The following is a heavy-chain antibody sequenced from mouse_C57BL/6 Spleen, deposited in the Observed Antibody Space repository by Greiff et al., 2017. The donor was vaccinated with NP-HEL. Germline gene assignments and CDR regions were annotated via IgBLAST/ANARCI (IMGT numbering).Heavy chain of an antibody. CDR1: GFTINDYY. V-gene: IGHV14-2*01. CDR2: IDPEDGET. D-gene: IGHD1-2*01. J-gene: IGHJ2*01. Sequence: VQLQQSGAELVKPGASVKLSCTASGFTINDYYMHWVKQRPEQGLEWIGRIDPEDGETKYAPKFQGKATITADTSSNTAYLQLSSLTSEDTAVYYCASGLRLDYFDYWGQGTTLTVSS. CDR3: ASGLRLDYFDY.